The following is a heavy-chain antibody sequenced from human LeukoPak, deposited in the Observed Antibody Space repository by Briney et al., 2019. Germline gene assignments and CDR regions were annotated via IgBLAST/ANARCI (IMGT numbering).Heavy chain of an antibody. D-gene: IGHD3-22*01. CDR1: GYTFTVYY. Sequence: EASVKVSCKASGYTFTVYYMHWVRQAPGQGLEWMGWINPNSGGTNYAQKFQGRVTMTRDTSISTAYMELSRLRSDDTAVYYCAREVVGYYYDSSGYYYYGYWGQGTLVTVSS. J-gene: IGHJ4*02. CDR2: INPNSGGT. V-gene: IGHV1-2*02. CDR3: AREVVGYYYDSSGYYYYGY.